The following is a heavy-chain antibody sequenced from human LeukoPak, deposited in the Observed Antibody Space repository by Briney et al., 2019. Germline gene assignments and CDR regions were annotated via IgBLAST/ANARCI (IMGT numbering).Heavy chain of an antibody. D-gene: IGHD3-22*01. Sequence: VASVKVSCKASGYTFTNNGISWVRQAPGQGLEWMGWTSTYNGNTNYAQKFQGRVTMTTDTPTSTAYMELRSLTSDDTAVYYCARVSSGYDDYWGQGTLVIVSS. CDR2: TSTYNGNT. CDR1: GYTFTNNG. J-gene: IGHJ4*02. CDR3: ARVSSGYDDY. V-gene: IGHV1-18*01.